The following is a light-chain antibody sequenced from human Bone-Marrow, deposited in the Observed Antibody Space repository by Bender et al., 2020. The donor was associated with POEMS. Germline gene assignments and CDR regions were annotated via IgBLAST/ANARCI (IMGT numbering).Light chain of an antibody. CDR2: MHN. CDR3: AAWDNSLSGPV. CDR1: GSNIGRNY. J-gene: IGLJ2*01. V-gene: IGLV1-47*01. Sequence: QSVLTQQPSASGTPGQSVTISCSGSGSNIGRNYVSWYQQFPGTAPKLLIYMHNQRPSGVPGRFSGSKSGTSASLAISGLRSEDEGDYFCAAWDNSLSGPVFGGGTKLTV.